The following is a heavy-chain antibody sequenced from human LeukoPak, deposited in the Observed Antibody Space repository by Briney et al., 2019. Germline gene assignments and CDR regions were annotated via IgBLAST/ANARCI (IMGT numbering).Heavy chain of an antibody. V-gene: IGHV1-58*02. Sequence: SVTVSCKASGFTFTSSAMQWVRQARGQRLEWIGWIVVGSGNTNYAQKFQERVTITRDMSTSTVYMELSSLRSEDTAVYYCAAREMAVSYYFDYWGQGTLVTVSS. CDR3: AAREMAVSYYFDY. D-gene: IGHD5-24*01. CDR2: IVVGSGNT. J-gene: IGHJ4*02. CDR1: GFTFTSSA.